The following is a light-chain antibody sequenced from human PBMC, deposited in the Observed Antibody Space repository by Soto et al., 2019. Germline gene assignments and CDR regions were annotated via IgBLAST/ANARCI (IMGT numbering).Light chain of an antibody. CDR2: FAS. Sequence: DIQMTQSPSSLSAFVGDSVTITCHASQRISTFLNWYHQKPGKAPKLLIYFASYLQSGVPSNFSGSGSGTDFTLSIVTLQPEDFGTYLCQQSYRLPLTFGGGTKVDIK. V-gene: IGKV1-39*01. CDR3: QQSYRLPLT. J-gene: IGKJ4*01. CDR1: QRISTF.